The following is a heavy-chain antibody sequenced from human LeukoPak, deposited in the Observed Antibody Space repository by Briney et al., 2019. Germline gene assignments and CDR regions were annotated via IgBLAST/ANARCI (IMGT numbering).Heavy chain of an antibody. V-gene: IGHV4-39*01. J-gene: IGHJ4*02. CDR2: IYYSGST. CDR1: GGSISSSSYY. Sequence: LETLSLTCTVSGGSISSSSYYWGWIRQPPGKGLEWIGSIYYSGSTYYNPSLKSRVTISVDTSKNQFSLKLSSVTAADTAVYYCARPYSNQILSFDYWGQGTLVTVSS. D-gene: IGHD4-11*01. CDR3: ARPYSNQILSFDY.